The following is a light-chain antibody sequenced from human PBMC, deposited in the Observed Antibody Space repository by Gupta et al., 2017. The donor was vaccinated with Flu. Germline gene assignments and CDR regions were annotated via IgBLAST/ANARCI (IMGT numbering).Light chain of an antibody. Sequence: GDRVIITCRASQSISSWLAWYQQKPGKAPKLLIYQASSLESGVPSRFSGIGSGTEFTLTISSLQPDDFATYYCQQYYGNSRTFGQGTKVDIK. CDR1: QSISSW. J-gene: IGKJ1*01. V-gene: IGKV1-5*03. CDR3: QQYYGNSRT. CDR2: QAS.